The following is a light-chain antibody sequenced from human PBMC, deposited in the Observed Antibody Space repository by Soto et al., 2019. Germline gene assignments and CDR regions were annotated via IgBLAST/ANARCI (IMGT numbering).Light chain of an antibody. Sequence: EIVLTQSPATLSLSPGERATLSCRASQSVSSYLAWYQQKPGQAPRLLIYDASNRATGIPARFSGSGSVTDFTLTISSLEPEEFAVYYCQQRSNWLLTFGGGTKVEIK. J-gene: IGKJ4*01. V-gene: IGKV3-11*01. CDR1: QSVSSY. CDR2: DAS. CDR3: QQRSNWLLT.